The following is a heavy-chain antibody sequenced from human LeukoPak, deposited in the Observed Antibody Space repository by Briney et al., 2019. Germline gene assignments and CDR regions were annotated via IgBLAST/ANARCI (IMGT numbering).Heavy chain of an antibody. J-gene: IGHJ4*02. CDR2: IPYDGNNK. Sequence: PGGSLRLSCAASRFTLSSYGMHWVRQAPGKGLEWVAFIPYDGNNKYYADSVKGRFTISRDNSKNTLYLQMNSLRAEDTAVYYCVKEGDDSGSYLVYWGQGTLVTVSS. CDR1: RFTLSSYG. V-gene: IGHV3-30*02. CDR3: VKEGDDSGSYLVY. D-gene: IGHD1-26*01.